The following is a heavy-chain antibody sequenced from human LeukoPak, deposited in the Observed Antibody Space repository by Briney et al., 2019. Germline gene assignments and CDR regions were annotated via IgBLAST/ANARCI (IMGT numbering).Heavy chain of an antibody. CDR1: GFTFDDYG. J-gene: IGHJ4*02. CDR2: INYQSATF. Sequence: GGSLILSCAASGFTFDDYGLHWVRQVPGKGLEWVSGINYQSATFDADSVKGRFTISRDNAKSLLFLVMDSLRPEDSALYYCVKDAGIAARPWYFDSWGQGTQVIVSS. CDR3: VKDAGIAARPWYFDS. D-gene: IGHD6-6*01. V-gene: IGHV3-9*01.